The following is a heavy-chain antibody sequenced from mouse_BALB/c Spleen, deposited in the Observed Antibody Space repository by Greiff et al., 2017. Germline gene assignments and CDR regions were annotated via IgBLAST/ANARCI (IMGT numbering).Heavy chain of an antibody. Sequence: QVQLKQSGAELVRPGSSVKISCKASGYAFSSYWMNWVKQRPGQGLEWIGQIYPGDGDTNYNGKFKGKATLTADKSSSTAYMQLSSLTSEDSAVYFCAREGTVVAHFDYWGQGTTLTVSS. CDR1: GYAFSSYW. D-gene: IGHD1-1*01. J-gene: IGHJ2*01. CDR2: IYPGDGDT. CDR3: AREGTVVAHFDY. V-gene: IGHV1-80*01.